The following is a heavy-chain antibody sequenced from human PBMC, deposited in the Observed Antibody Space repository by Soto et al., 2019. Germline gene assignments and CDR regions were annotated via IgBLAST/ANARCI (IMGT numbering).Heavy chain of an antibody. CDR3: ARDPNNWGSDDAFDI. Sequence: GGSLRLSCAASGFTVSSNYMSWVRQAPGKGLEWVSVIYSGGSTYYADSVKGRFTISRDNSKNTLYLQMNSLRAEDMAVYYCARDPNNWGSDDAFDIWGQGTMVTVSS. CDR2: IYSGGST. D-gene: IGHD7-27*01. V-gene: IGHV3-66*01. J-gene: IGHJ3*02. CDR1: GFTVSSNY.